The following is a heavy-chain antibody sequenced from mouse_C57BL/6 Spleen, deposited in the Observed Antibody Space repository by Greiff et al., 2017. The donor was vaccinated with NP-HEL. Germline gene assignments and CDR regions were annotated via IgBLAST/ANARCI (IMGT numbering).Heavy chain of an antibody. CDR1: GYTFTDYY. Sequence: EVQLQQSGPELVKPGASVKISCKASGYTFTDYYMNWVKQSHGKSLEWIGDINPNNGGTSYNQKFKGKATLTVDKSSSTAYMELRSLPSEDSAVYYCASTGDYYAMDYWGQGTSVTVSS. CDR3: ASTGDYYAMDY. V-gene: IGHV1-26*01. J-gene: IGHJ4*01. CDR2: INPNNGGT.